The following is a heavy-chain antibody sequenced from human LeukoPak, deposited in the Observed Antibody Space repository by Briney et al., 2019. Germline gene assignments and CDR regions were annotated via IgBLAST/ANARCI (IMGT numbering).Heavy chain of an antibody. V-gene: IGHV3-11*04. D-gene: IGHD2-21*02. CDR3: ARDTAYCGGDCSTDTFDI. J-gene: IGHJ3*02. CDR2: ISSSGTTI. CDR1: GFTFSDYY. Sequence: GGSLRLSCTASGFTFSDYYMSWIRQAPGEGLEWVSYISSSGTTIYHADSVKGRFTISRDNAKNSLYLQMNSLRAEDTAVYYCARDTAYCGGDCSTDTFDIWGQGTVVTVSS.